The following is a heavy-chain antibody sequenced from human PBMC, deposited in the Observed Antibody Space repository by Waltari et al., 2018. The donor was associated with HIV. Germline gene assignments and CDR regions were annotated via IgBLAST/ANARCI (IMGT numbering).Heavy chain of an antibody. CDR2: IIPVFGTP. V-gene: IGHV1-69*01. J-gene: IGHJ4*02. CDR1: RGTFSSYA. CDR3: ARDRRYSGYDFDF. Sequence: QVQLVQSGAEVKKPGSSMKVSCKASRGTFSSYAISWVRQAPGQGLEWMGGIIPVFGTPKYAQKFQGRVTITADDSTDTAFLELSNLKFEDTAVYYCARDRRYSGYDFDFWGQGTLVTVSS. D-gene: IGHD5-12*01.